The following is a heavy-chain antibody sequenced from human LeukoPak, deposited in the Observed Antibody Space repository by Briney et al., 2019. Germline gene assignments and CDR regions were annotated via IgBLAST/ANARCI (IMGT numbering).Heavy chain of an antibody. CDR2: INSDGSKT. D-gene: IGHD3-10*01. Sequence: GGSLRLSCAASGFTFSSSAMHWVRQAPGKGLVWVSHINSDGSKTDYADSAKGRFTISRDNAKNTLYLQMNSLRAEDTAVYYCARDPPSGISMDQWGQGTLVSVSS. CDR3: ARDPPSGISMDQ. V-gene: IGHV3-74*01. J-gene: IGHJ4*02. CDR1: GFTFSSSA.